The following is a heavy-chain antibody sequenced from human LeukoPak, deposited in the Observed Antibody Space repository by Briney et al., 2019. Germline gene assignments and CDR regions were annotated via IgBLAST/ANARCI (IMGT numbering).Heavy chain of an antibody. J-gene: IGHJ3*02. Sequence: ASVKVSCKASGGTFSSYAISWVRQAPGQGLEWMGRIIPILGIANYAQKFQGRVTITADKSTSTAYMELSSLRSEDTAVYYCARDRRSIVGATTAFDIWGQGTMVTVSS. V-gene: IGHV1-69*04. CDR1: GGTFSSYA. CDR3: ARDRRSIVGATTAFDI. CDR2: IIPILGIA. D-gene: IGHD1-26*01.